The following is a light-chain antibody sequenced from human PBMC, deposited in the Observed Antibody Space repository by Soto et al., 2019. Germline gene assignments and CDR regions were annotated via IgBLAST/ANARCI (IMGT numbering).Light chain of an antibody. CDR3: SSYAGTHIV. V-gene: IGLV2-8*01. J-gene: IGLJ1*01. Sequence: QSVLTQPASVSGSPGQSITISCTGTSSDVGAYDYVSWYQQHPGKAPKLMIYDVNKRPSGVPDRFSGSKSGNTASLTVSGLQAEDEADYYCSSYAGTHIVFGTGTRSPS. CDR2: DVN. CDR1: SSDVGAYDY.